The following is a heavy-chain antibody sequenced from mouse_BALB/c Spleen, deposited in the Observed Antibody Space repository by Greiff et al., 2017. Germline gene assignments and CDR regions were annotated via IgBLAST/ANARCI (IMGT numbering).Heavy chain of an antibody. CDR3: ARQSYGNWFAY. V-gene: IGHV5-9-3*01. J-gene: IGHJ3*01. CDR1: GFTFSSYA. Sequence: DVHLVESGGGLVKPGGSLKLSCAASGFTFSSYAMSWVRQTPEKRLEWVATISSGGSYTYYPDSVKGRFTISRDNAKNTLYLQMSSLRSEDTAMYCCARQSYGNWFAYWGQGTLVTVSA. CDR2: ISSGGSYT. D-gene: IGHD2-1*01.